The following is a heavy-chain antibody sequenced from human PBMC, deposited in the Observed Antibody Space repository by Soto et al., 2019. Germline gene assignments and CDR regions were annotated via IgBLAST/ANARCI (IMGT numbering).Heavy chain of an antibody. CDR1: GFPFNSII. D-gene: IGHD2-21*02. CDR2: ISPSSDTK. CDR3: ARELRDSHIHFDH. V-gene: IGHV3-48*01. Sequence: DVQLVEWGGGWVQPGGSLELSCEAPGFPFNSIIINWVRQAPGKGLEWVSYISPSSDTKYYADSVKGRFTISRDSAKKTVYLQMNSLRAEDTAVYFCARELRDSHIHFDHWGQGTRVTVSS. J-gene: IGHJ5*02.